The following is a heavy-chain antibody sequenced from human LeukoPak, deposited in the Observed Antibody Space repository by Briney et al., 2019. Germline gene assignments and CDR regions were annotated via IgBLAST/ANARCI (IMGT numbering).Heavy chain of an antibody. CDR3: ARRDSSSSSDY. CDR1: GVSISSGGSY. J-gene: IGHJ4*02. D-gene: IGHD6-6*01. Sequence: SETLSLTCTVSGVSISSGGSYWNWIRQPPGKGLEWIGSIYHSGSTYYNPSLKSRVTISVDTSKNQFSLKLSSVTAADTAVYYCARRDSSSSSDYWGQGTLVTVSS. CDR2: IYHSGST. V-gene: IGHV4-39*07.